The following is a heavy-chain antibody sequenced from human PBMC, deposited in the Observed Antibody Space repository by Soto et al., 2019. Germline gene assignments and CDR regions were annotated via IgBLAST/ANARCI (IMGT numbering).Heavy chain of an antibody. V-gene: IGHV3-7*03. Sequence: PGGSLRLSCAASGFTFSSYWLSWVRQAPGKGLEWVANIKQDGSEKYYVDSVKGRFTISRDNAKNSLYLQMNSLRAEDTAVYYCAIFESTDINCSSTSSAILLDHSGLGT. D-gene: IGHD2-2*01. CDR2: IKQDGSEK. CDR1: GFTFSSYW. CDR3: AIFESTDINCSSTSSAILLDH. J-gene: IGHJ4*02.